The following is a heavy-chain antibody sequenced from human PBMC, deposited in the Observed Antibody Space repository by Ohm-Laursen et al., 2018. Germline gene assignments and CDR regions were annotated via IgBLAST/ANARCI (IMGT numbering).Heavy chain of an antibody. Sequence: SSVKVSCKASGGTSNSYAITWVRQAPGQGLEWMGRIIPILGITNYAQKFQGRVTITADKSTSTVYMDLSSLTSEDTAVYYCARVDTSMVAEYWGQGTLVTVSS. V-gene: IGHV1-69*04. CDR3: ARVDTSMVAEY. D-gene: IGHD5-18*01. CDR1: GGTSNSYA. J-gene: IGHJ4*02. CDR2: IIPILGIT.